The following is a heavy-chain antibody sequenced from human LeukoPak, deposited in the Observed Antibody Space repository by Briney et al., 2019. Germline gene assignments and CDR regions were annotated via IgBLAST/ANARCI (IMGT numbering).Heavy chain of an antibody. D-gene: IGHD3-10*01. CDR3: ARATNYASGLMRYLDY. J-gene: IGHJ4*02. Sequence: GGSLRLSCAASGFTFSSYGMHWVRQAPGKGLEWVAVIWYDGSNKYYADSVKGRFTISRDNSKNTLYLQMNSLRDEDTAVYYCARATNYASGLMRYLDYWGQGTLVTVSS. CDR1: GFTFSSYG. V-gene: IGHV3-33*01. CDR2: IWYDGSNK.